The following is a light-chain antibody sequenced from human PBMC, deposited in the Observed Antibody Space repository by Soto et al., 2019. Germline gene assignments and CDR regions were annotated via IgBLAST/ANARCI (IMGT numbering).Light chain of an antibody. CDR3: ATWDDSLSAYV. J-gene: IGLJ1*01. CDR1: SSNIGNNF. CDR2: SDN. V-gene: IGLV1-47*01. Sequence: QPVLTQPPSVSGTPGQRVTISCSGSSSNIGNNFVYWYQHLPGAAPTLVVYSDNHRPSGVPVRFSGSKSGTSASLTISGLRSEDEATYYCATWDDSLSAYVFGTGTKLTVL.